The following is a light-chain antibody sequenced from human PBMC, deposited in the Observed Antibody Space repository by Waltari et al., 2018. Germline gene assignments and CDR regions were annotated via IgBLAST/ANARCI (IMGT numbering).Light chain of an antibody. Sequence: NFLLTQPHSVSASPGKTVTISSTRSRGSLVTNHVQWYQQRPGSSPSMIIYEDNKRPSGVPDRFSGSIDSSSNSASLTISGLKTEDEADYYCQSYDTNIRVFGGGTKLTVL. V-gene: IGLV6-57*01. CDR2: EDN. CDR1: RGSLVTNH. CDR3: QSYDTNIRV. J-gene: IGLJ3*02.